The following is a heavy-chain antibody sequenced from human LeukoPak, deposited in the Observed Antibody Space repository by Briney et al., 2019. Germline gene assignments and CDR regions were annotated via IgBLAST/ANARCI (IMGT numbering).Heavy chain of an antibody. Sequence: QTGGSLRLSCAASGFTFSSYAMSWVRQAPGKGLEWVSAISGSGGSTYYADSVKGRFTISRDNPKNTLYLQMNSLRAEDTAVYYCAKGRLGYCSSTSCLSSPWGQGTLVTVSS. CDR1: GFTFSSYA. CDR2: ISGSGGST. V-gene: IGHV3-23*01. D-gene: IGHD2-2*01. J-gene: IGHJ5*02. CDR3: AKGRLGYCSSTSCLSSP.